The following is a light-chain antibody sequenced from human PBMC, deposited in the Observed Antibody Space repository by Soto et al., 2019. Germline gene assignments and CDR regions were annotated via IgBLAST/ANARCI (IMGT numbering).Light chain of an antibody. CDR1: GSISSW. CDR2: KAS. Sequence: DIQMTQSPSTLSASVRDRVTITFRASGSISSWLAWYQPTXGKAPKXXIYKASSLESGVPSRFGGSGAGTACTRTISSLQPDDVETYCCQQYNSYSKTFGQGTQVDIK. J-gene: IGKJ1*01. V-gene: IGKV1-5*03. CDR3: QQYNSYSKT.